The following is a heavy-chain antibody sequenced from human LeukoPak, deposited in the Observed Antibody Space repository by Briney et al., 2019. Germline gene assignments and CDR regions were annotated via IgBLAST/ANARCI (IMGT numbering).Heavy chain of an antibody. CDR3: ARGARRYYGSGSLQTPLDY. V-gene: IGHV3-11*01. CDR2: ISSSGSTI. D-gene: IGHD3-10*01. J-gene: IGHJ4*02. Sequence: PGGSLRLSCAASGFTFSDYYMSWIRQAPGEGLEWVSYISSSGSTIYYADSVKGRFTISRGNAKNSLYLQMNSLRAEDTAVYYCARGARRYYGSGSLQTPLDYWGQGTLVTVSS. CDR1: GFTFSDYY.